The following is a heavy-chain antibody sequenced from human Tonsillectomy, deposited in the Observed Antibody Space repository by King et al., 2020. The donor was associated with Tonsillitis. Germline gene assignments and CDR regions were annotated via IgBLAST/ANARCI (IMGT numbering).Heavy chain of an antibody. J-gene: IGHJ4*02. Sequence: VQLVESGGGVVQPGRSLRLSCAASEFTFSRYAMHWVRQAPGKGLEGVAVISYDGNNKYYADSVKGRFTITRDNSKNTLYLQMNSLRAEDTAVYYCARAYSPYDFWGDYYYWGQGTVVTVPS. D-gene: IGHD3-3*01. CDR2: ISYDGNNK. CDR3: ARAYSPYDFWGDYYY. V-gene: IGHV3-30-3*01. CDR1: EFTFSRYA.